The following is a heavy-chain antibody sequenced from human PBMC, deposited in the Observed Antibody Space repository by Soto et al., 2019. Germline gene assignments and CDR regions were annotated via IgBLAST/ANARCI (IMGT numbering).Heavy chain of an antibody. D-gene: IGHD1-26*01. Sequence: QVQLVQSGDEVKKPGASVKVSCKASGYSFIDYGITWVRQAPGQGLEWMGWINGYNGNTNYAQKFQGRVIMTTDTFTSTAYMEVRSLRSDHTAMYYCAKVGRAPPYACDIWGQGTMVTVSS. J-gene: IGHJ3*02. CDR1: GYSFIDYG. CDR3: AKVGRAPPYACDI. V-gene: IGHV1-18*01. CDR2: INGYNGNT.